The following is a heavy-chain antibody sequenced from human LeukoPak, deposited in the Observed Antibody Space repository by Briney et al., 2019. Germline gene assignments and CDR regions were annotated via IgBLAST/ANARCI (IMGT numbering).Heavy chain of an antibody. V-gene: IGHV1-2*02. CDR3: ARQDYGDFLPPAGY. D-gene: IGHD4-17*01. J-gene: IGHJ4*02. CDR2: INPDIGVT. CDR1: GYTFTGYY. Sequence: ASVKVSCKASGYTFTGYYMHWVRQAPGQGLEWMGWINPDIGVTKYAQEFQDRVTMTRDTSIGTAYMELSRLRSDDTAVYYCARQDYGDFLPPAGYWGQGTLVTVSS.